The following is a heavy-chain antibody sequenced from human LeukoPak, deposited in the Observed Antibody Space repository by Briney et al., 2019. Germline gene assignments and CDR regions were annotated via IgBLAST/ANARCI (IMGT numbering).Heavy chain of an antibody. CDR2: ISSNGGST. Sequence: GGSLRLSCAASGFTFSSYAMHWVRQAPGEGLEYVSAISSNGGSTYYANSVKGRFTISRDNSKNTLYLQMGSLRAEDMAVYYCVREGEWDFTMVRGGYMDVWGKGTTVTISS. V-gene: IGHV3-64*01. CDR3: VREGEWDFTMVRGGYMDV. J-gene: IGHJ6*03. CDR1: GFTFSSYA. D-gene: IGHD3-10*01.